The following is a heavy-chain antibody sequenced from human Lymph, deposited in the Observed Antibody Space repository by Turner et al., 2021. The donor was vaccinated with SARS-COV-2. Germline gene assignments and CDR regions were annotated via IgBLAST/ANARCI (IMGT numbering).Heavy chain of an antibody. CDR1: GYILTGYY. Sequence: QVQLVQSGAEVKKPGASVKVSCKASGYILTGYYMHWVRQAPGQGLEWMGWINPNSGGTNYAQKFQGRVTMTRDTSISTAYMELSRLRSDDTAVYYCARDVERYNDFWSGYAGGYGLDVWGQGTTVTVSS. CDR2: INPNSGGT. D-gene: IGHD3-3*01. CDR3: ARDVERYNDFWSGYAGGYGLDV. J-gene: IGHJ6*02. V-gene: IGHV1-2*02.